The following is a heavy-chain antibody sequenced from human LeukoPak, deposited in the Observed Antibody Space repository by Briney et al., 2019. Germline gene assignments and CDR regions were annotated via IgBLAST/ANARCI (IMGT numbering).Heavy chain of an antibody. CDR2: INPNSGGT. D-gene: IGHD6-13*01. Sequence: ASVKVSCKASGYTFTANYIHWMRLAPGQGLEWMGRINPNSGGTNYAQKFQGRVTMTRDTSISTAYMELSRLRSDDTAVYYCARVGGHIRSSWGQGTLVTVSS. CDR3: ARVGGHIRSS. J-gene: IGHJ4*02. CDR1: GYTFTANY. V-gene: IGHV1-2*06.